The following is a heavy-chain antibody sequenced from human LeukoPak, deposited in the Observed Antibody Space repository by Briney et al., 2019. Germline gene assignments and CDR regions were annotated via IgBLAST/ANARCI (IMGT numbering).Heavy chain of an antibody. J-gene: IGHJ4*02. D-gene: IGHD3-22*01. CDR3: ARDRPNYYGSDGHYYRRDGDY. V-gene: IGHV3-23*01. Sequence: GGSLRLSCAASGFTFGIYAMSWVRQAPGKGLQWVSSITSRGESTWYVDSVKGRFTITRDNSENTLYLQMHSLRAEDTAVYYCARDRPNYYGSDGHYYRRDGDYWGRGTLVSVSS. CDR2: ITSRGEST. CDR1: GFTFGIYA.